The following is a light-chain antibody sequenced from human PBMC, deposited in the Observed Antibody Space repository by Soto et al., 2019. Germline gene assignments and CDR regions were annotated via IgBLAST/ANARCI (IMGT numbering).Light chain of an antibody. Sequence: DLQMTQSPSTLSASVGDRVSITCRASQRVNTCLAWYQQKPGKAPTLLIYDASSLQSGVPSRFSGSGSGTEFTLTISSLQSDDFATYYCQQYQIDWTFGQGTKVEIK. CDR1: QRVNTC. V-gene: IGKV1-5*01. CDR3: QQYQIDWT. CDR2: DAS. J-gene: IGKJ1*01.